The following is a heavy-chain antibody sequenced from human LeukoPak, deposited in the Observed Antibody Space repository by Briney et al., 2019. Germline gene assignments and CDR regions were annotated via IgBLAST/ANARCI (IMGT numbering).Heavy chain of an antibody. J-gene: IGHJ3*02. CDR1: GFTFSGYG. CDR2: ISYDGSNK. Sequence: GGSLRLSCAASGFTFSGYGMHWVRQAPGKGLEWVAVISYDGSNKYYADSVKGRFTISRDNSKNTLYLQMNSLRAEDTAVYYCAKRGVYGSGNAFDIWGQGTMVTVSS. D-gene: IGHD3-10*01. V-gene: IGHV3-30*18. CDR3: AKRGVYGSGNAFDI.